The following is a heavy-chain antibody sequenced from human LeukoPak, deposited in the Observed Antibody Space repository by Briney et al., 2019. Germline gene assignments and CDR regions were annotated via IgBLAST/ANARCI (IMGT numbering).Heavy chain of an antibody. CDR3: AREDRVNHTLDY. CDR2: IYYSGNT. J-gene: IGHJ4*02. D-gene: IGHD2-2*02. Sequence: SETLSLTCTVSGDSISSDYWRWIRQPPGKGLEWIGYIYYSGNTIYNPSLKSRVTISIDTSKKQFSLKLSSVTAADTAVYYCAREDRVNHTLDYWGQGTLVTVSS. V-gene: IGHV4-59*01. CDR1: GDSISSDY.